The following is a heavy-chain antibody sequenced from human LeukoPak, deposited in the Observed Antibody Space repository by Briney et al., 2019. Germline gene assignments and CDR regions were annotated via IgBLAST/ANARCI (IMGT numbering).Heavy chain of an antibody. Sequence: SETLSLTCTVSGGSVSSGSDYWNWIRQPAGKGLEWIGRFHTSGSTNYNPSLKSRVTMSVDASKNHFSLRLTSVTAADTAVYYCARGGYCSSTNCYSDFDQWGQGTLVTVSS. CDR1: GGSVSSGSDY. J-gene: IGHJ4*02. CDR2: FHTSGST. V-gene: IGHV4-61*02. D-gene: IGHD2-2*01. CDR3: ARGGYCSSTNCYSDFDQ.